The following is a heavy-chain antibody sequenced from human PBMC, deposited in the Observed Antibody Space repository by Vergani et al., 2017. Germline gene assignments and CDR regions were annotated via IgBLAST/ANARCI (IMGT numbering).Heavy chain of an antibody. CDR2: INPNSGGT. D-gene: IGHD2-2*01. CDR3: ASRGVCSSTSRYDAIYYYGMDV. V-gene: IGHV1-2*02. Sequence: QVQLVQSGAEVKKPGASVKVSCKASGYTFTGYYMHWVRQAPGQGLEWMGWINPNSGGTNYAQKFQGRVTMTRDTSISPAYMELSRLRSDDTAVYYCASRGVCSSTSRYDAIYYYGMDVWGQGTTVTVSS. CDR1: GYTFTGYY. J-gene: IGHJ6*02.